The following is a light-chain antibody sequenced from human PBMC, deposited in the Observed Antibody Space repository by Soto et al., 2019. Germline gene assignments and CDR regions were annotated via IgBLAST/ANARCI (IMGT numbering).Light chain of an antibody. J-gene: IGKJ5*01. CDR2: DAS. V-gene: IGKV3-11*01. Sequence: EIVLTQSPATLSLSPGERATLSCRAGQSVSSYLAWYQQKPGQAPRLLIYDASNRATGIPARFSGSGSGTDFTLTISSLEPEDFAVYYCQQRSNWPITFGQGTQREIK. CDR1: QSVSSY. CDR3: QQRSNWPIT.